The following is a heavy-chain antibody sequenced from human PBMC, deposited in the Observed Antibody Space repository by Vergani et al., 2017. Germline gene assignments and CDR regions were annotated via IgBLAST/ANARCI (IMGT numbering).Heavy chain of an antibody. CDR3: ARVGSGSYYNSPYYYYGMDV. J-gene: IGHJ6*02. CDR2: IIPILGIA. Sequence: QVQLVQSGAEVKKPGSSVKVSCKASGGTFSSYTISWVRQAPGQGLEWMGRIIPILGIANYAQKFQGSVTITAAKSTSTAYMELSSLRAEDTAVYYCARVGSGSYYNSPYYYYGMDVWGQGTTVTVSS. V-gene: IGHV1-69*04. CDR1: GGTFSSYT. D-gene: IGHD3-10*01.